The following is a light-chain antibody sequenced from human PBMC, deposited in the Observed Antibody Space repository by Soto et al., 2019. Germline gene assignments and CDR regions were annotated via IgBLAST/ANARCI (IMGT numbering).Light chain of an antibody. Sequence: DIVLTQTPLSSPVTLGQPASISCRSSQSLVYSDGNSYLSWLQQRPGQPLRLLIYQVSERFSGVPDRLSGSGAGTDFTLKISRVEPEDVGVYYCMQATKSRTFGQGTRLEIK. CDR1: QSLVYSDGNSY. CDR2: QVS. CDR3: MQATKSRT. J-gene: IGKJ5*01. V-gene: IGKV2-24*01.